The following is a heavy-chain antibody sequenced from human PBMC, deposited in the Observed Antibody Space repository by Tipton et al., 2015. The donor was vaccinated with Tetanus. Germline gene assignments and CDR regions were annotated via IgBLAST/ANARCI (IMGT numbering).Heavy chain of an antibody. V-gene: IGHV3-7*01. CDR2: IKQDGTEK. J-gene: IGHJ4*02. CDR1: GFTLSSSW. CDR3: ARGGAARPDY. D-gene: IGHD6-6*01. Sequence: SLRLSCAASGFTLSSSWMSWVRQAPGKGLEWVANIKQDGTEKSYVDSVKGRFTISRDNAKNSLYLQMNSLRDEDTAVYYCARGGAARPDYWGQGTLVTVSS.